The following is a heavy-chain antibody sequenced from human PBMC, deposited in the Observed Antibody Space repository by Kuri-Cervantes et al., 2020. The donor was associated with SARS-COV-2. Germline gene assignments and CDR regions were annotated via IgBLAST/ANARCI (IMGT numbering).Heavy chain of an antibody. CDR3: ARDAPDIVVVPAATYRDAFDI. Sequence: GESLKISCAASGFTFSSYAIHWVRQAPGKGLEWVAVISYDGSNKYYADSVKGRFTISRDNSKNTLYLQMNSLRAEDTAVYYCARDAPDIVVVPAATYRDAFDIWGQGTMVTVSS. CDR2: ISYDGSNK. V-gene: IGHV3-30*14. D-gene: IGHD2-2*01. J-gene: IGHJ3*02. CDR1: GFTFSSYA.